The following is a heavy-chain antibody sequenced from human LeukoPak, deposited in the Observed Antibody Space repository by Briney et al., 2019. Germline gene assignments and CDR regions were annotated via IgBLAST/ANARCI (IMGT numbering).Heavy chain of an antibody. CDR3: ARVYYVWGSYRRDDAFDI. V-gene: IGHV3-7*01. CDR1: GFTFSSYE. J-gene: IGHJ3*02. D-gene: IGHD3-16*02. Sequence: GGSLRLSCAASGFTFSSYEMNWVRQAPGKGLEWVANIKQDGSEKYYVDSVKGRFTISRDNAKNSLYLQMNSLRAEDTAVYYCARVYYVWGSYRRDDAFDIWGQGTMVTVSS. CDR2: IKQDGSEK.